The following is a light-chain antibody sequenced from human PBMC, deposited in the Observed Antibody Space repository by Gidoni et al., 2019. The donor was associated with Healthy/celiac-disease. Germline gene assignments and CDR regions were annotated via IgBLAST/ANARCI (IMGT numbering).Light chain of an antibody. CDR3: QSYDSSNRWV. CDR2: EDN. CDR1: SGSIASNY. Sequence: NFMLTQPLSVSESPGKTVTISCTRSSGSIASNYVQWYQQRPGSSPTSVIYEDNQRPSGVPDRFSGSIDSSSNSASLTISGLKTEDEADYYCQSYDSSNRWVFGGGTKLAVL. V-gene: IGLV6-57*01. J-gene: IGLJ3*02.